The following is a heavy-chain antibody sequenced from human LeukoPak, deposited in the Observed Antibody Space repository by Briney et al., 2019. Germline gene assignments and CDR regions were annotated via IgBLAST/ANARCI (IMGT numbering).Heavy chain of an antibody. V-gene: IGHV1-69*13. CDR2: IIPIFGTA. J-gene: IGHJ4*02. CDR3: AGLSGSYLYSDY. Sequence: SVKVSCKASGGTFSSYAISWVRQAPGQGLEWMGGIIPIFGTANYAQKFRGRVTITADESTSTAYMELSSLRSGDTAVYYCAGLSGSYLYSDYWGQGTLATVSS. D-gene: IGHD1-26*01. CDR1: GGTFSSYA.